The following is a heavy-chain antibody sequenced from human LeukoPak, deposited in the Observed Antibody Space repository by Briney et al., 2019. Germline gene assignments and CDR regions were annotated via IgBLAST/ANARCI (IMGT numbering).Heavy chain of an antibody. CDR1: GGSINSYY. J-gene: IGHJ4*02. CDR2: IYYSGST. Sequence: PSETLSLTCTVSGGSINSYYWSWIRQSPGKGLEWIGYIYYSGSTSYNPSLKSRVTISVDTSKNQFSLKLNSVTAADTAVYYCARQGPLTTAVTTRTNPFDYWGQGTLVTVSS. CDR3: ARQGPLTTAVTTRTNPFDY. D-gene: IGHD4-11*01. V-gene: IGHV4-59*08.